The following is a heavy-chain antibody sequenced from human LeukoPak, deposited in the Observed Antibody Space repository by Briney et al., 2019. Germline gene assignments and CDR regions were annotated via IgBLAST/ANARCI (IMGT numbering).Heavy chain of an antibody. CDR2: IYYSGST. D-gene: IGHD2-15*01. V-gene: IGHV4-59*08. CDR3: ARTLGYCSGGDCSMGYFYYYGLDV. J-gene: IGHJ6*02. Sequence: PSETLSFTCTVSGGSISSSFWSWIRQPPGKGLEWIGYIYYSGSTNYNPSLKSRVTISVDTSKNQFSLKLSSVTAADTAVYYCARTLGYCSGGDCSMGYFYYYGLDVWGQGTTVTVSS. CDR1: GGSISSSF.